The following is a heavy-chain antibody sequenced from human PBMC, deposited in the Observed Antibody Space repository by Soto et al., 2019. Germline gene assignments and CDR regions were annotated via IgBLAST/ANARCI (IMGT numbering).Heavy chain of an antibody. D-gene: IGHD6-6*01. J-gene: IGHJ4*02. CDR3: AKVLTGPRIAARYFDY. Sequence: LRLSCAASGFTFSSYAMSWVRQAPGKGLEWVSAISGSGGSTYYADSVKGRFTISRDNSKNTLYLQMNSLRAEDTAVYYCAKVLTGPRIAARYFDYWGQGTLVTVSS. CDR1: GFTFSSYA. V-gene: IGHV3-23*01. CDR2: ISGSGGST.